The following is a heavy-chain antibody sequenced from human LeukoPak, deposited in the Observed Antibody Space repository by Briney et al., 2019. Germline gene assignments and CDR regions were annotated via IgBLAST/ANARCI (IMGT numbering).Heavy chain of an antibody. CDR1: GGSISSYY. Sequence: SETLSLTCTVSGGSISSYYWSWIRQPPGKGLEWIGYIYYSGSTNYNPSLKSRVTISVDTSKNQFSLKLSSVTAADTAVYYCARTGLQQLPNFDYWGQGTLVTVSS. V-gene: IGHV4-59*01. J-gene: IGHJ4*02. CDR2: IYYSGST. D-gene: IGHD6-13*01. CDR3: ARTGLQQLPNFDY.